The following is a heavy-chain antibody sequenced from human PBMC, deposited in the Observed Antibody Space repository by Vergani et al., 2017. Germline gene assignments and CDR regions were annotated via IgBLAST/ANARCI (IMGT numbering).Heavy chain of an antibody. V-gene: IGHV3-23*05. CDR1: GFTFSSHA. Sequence: EVQLLQSEGAVVQPGGSLRLSCVASGFTFSSHAMSWVRQGHGQGLEWVSSIDEYGNRATYGDFETGRFTISRDNAKNTVFLQMNNLRADDAGVYYCVRTEYCTGIACNTRFDSWGQGALVTVSS. CDR2: IDEYGNRA. J-gene: IGHJ5*01. D-gene: IGHD2-8*02. CDR3: VRTEYCTGIACNTRFDS.